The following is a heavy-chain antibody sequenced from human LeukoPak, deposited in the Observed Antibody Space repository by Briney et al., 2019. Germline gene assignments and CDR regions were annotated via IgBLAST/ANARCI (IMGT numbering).Heavy chain of an antibody. CDR1: GFTFSSCS. V-gene: IGHV3-48*04. J-gene: IGHJ3*02. CDR3: ARRGGSLGAFDI. CDR2: ISSSSSNI. D-gene: IGHD3-16*01. Sequence: PGGSLRLSCAASGFTFSSCSMTWVRQAPGKGLEWVSYISSSSSNIYYADSVKGRFNISRDNAKNSLYLQMNSLRAEDTAVYYCARRGGSLGAFDIWGQGTMVSVSS.